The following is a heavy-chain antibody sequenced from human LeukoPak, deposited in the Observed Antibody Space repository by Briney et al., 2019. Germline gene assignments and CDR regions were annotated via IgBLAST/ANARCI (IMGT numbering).Heavy chain of an antibody. CDR3: ARVAYDSSGFIDY. CDR2: IIPMFGRT. V-gene: IGHV1-69*13. D-gene: IGHD3-22*01. J-gene: IGHJ4*02. Sequence: SVKVSCKASGGTFSGSGITWVRQAPGQGLEWMGAIIPMFGRTNYAEKFQGRVTITADESMTIVYLELNSLKPEDAATYYCARVAYDSSGFIDYWGQGSLVAVST. CDR1: GGTFSGSG.